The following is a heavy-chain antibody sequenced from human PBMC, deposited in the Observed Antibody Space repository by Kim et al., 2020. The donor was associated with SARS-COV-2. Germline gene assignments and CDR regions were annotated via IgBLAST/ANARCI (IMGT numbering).Heavy chain of an antibody. J-gene: IGHJ4*02. V-gene: IGHV3-74*01. CDR1: GFTFSNYW. Sequence: GGSLRLSCAASGFTFSNYWMHWVRQAPGKGLVWVSHINSDGSGTTYADSVKGRFTVSRDNAKNTLYLQMNSLRAEDTAMYYCASRIYTSFDSWGQGTLVTVSS. CDR2: INSDGSGT. CDR3: ASRIYTSFDS.